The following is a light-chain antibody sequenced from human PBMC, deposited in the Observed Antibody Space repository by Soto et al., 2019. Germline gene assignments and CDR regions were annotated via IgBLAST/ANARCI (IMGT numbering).Light chain of an antibody. Sequence: PSTLSASVGDRVTITCRASQSISSWLAWYQQKPGKVPKLLIHDASSLESGVPSRFSGSGSGTEFTLTISSLQPDDFATYYCQQYNSYRTFGQGTKVDIK. CDR3: QQYNSYRT. CDR2: DAS. V-gene: IGKV1-5*01. CDR1: QSISSW. J-gene: IGKJ1*01.